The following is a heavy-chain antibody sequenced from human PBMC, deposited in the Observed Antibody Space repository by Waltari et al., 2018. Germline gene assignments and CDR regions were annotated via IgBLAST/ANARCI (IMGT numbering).Heavy chain of an antibody. Sequence: QVHLVESGGGVVQPGGSLRLSCAASGFTFSDYGMHWVRQAPGKGPEWVAFIRYDASDIYYRDSVKGRVTISRDNSKNTLFLQMSSLRPEDTAVYYCAKVGVGLTTWYPFDVWGQGTMVTVSS. CDR2: IRYDASDI. CDR3: AKVGVGLTTWYPFDV. D-gene: IGHD1-1*01. J-gene: IGHJ3*01. V-gene: IGHV3-30*02. CDR1: GFTFSDYG.